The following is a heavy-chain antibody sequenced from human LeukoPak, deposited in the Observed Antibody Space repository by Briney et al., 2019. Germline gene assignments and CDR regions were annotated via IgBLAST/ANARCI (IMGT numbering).Heavy chain of an antibody. CDR3: ARVVVRGVITKLYYFDY. CDR2: IYYSGST. D-gene: IGHD3-10*01. J-gene: IGHJ4*02. CDR1: GGSISSGGYY. Sequence: SETLSLTCTVSGGSISSGGYYWSWIRQHPGKGLEWIGYIYYSGSTYCNPSLKSRVTISVDTSKNQFSLKLSSVTAADTAVYYCARVVVRGVITKLYYFDYWGQGTLVTVSS. V-gene: IGHV4-31*03.